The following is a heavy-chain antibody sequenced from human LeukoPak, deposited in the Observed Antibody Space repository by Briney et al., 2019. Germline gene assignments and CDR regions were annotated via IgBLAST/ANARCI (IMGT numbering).Heavy chain of an antibody. Sequence: VASVKVSCKASGYTFTSYAMNWVRQAPGQGLEWMGWINTNTGNPTYAQGFTGRFVFSLDTSVSTAYLQISSLKAEDTAVYYCARAYYGSGSYYSSNWFDPWGQGTLVTVSS. CDR1: GYTFTSYA. CDR3: ARAYYGSGSYYSSNWFDP. J-gene: IGHJ5*02. CDR2: INTNTGNP. D-gene: IGHD3-10*01. V-gene: IGHV7-4-1*02.